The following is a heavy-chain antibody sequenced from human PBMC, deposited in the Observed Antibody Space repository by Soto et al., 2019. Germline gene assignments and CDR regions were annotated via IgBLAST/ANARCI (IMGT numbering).Heavy chain of an antibody. V-gene: IGHV3-30*18. J-gene: IGHJ4*02. CDR1: GFTFSSSG. Sequence: GGSLRLSCAASGFTFSSSGLHWVRQAPGKGREWVAVISYDGTNKYYADSGKGRFTISRDNSKNTLYLQMNSLRAEDTAVYYSAKGGRGGYDYIDYWGQGTLVTVSS. CDR2: ISYDGTNK. D-gene: IGHD5-12*01. CDR3: AKGGRGGYDYIDY.